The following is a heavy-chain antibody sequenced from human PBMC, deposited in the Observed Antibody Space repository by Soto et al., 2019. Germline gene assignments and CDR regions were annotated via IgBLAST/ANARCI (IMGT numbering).Heavy chain of an antibody. Sequence: QVQLQEWGPGLVKPSGTLSLTCAVSGGSISSSNWWSWVRQPPGKGLEWMGEIYHSGTTNYNSSLKSRITISVDKTKNLFSRRLSSVTAADTAVYYCARRSGYTSDFWGQGTLVTVSS. CDR2: IYHSGTT. J-gene: IGHJ4*02. CDR1: GGSISSSNW. CDR3: ARRSGYTSDF. V-gene: IGHV4-4*02. D-gene: IGHD5-12*01.